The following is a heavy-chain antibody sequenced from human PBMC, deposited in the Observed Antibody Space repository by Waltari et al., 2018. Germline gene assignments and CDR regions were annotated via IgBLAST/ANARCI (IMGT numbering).Heavy chain of an antibody. CDR3: ARVESGYYFY. CDR1: GGSISSYY. Sequence: QVQLQESGPGLVKPSETLSLTCTVSGGSISSYYWSWIRQPPGKGLEWIGYIYYSGSTNYNPSLKIRVTISVDTSKNQFALKLSSVTAADTAVYYCARVESGYYFYWGQGTLVTVSS. CDR2: IYYSGST. J-gene: IGHJ4*02. V-gene: IGHV4-59*01. D-gene: IGHD3-3*01.